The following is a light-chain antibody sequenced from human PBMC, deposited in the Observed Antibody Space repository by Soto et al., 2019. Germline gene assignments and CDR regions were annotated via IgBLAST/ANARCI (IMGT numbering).Light chain of an antibody. Sequence: QSALTQPASVSGSPGQSITLSCTGTSSDVGGYNYVSWYQQHPGKAPKLMIYDVSNRPSGVSNRFSGSKSGNTASLTISGLQAEDEADYYCNSYTSSSTPVVFGGGTKLTVL. CDR2: DVS. CDR3: NSYTSSSTPVV. CDR1: SSDVGGYNY. J-gene: IGLJ2*01. V-gene: IGLV2-14*01.